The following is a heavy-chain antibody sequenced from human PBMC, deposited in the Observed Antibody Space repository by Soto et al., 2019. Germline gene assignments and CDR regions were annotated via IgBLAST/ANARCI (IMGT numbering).Heavy chain of an antibody. J-gene: IGHJ4*02. CDR3: STGGYFLDY. D-gene: IGHD3-16*01. V-gene: IGHV3-15*05. CDR1: GFTFSNAW. Sequence: EEQLVESGGGLVKPGGSLRLSCAASGFTFSNAWMNWVHQAPGKGLEWVGRIKSKADGETTDYAAPVKGRISISRDDSKNTVDLQMNNLKMEDAAVYYCSTGGYFLDYWGQGTLVTVSS. CDR2: IKSKADGETT.